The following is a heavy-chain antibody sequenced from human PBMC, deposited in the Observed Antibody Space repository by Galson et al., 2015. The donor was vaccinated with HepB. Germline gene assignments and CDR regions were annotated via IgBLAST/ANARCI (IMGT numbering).Heavy chain of an antibody. J-gene: IGHJ4*02. CDR3: AREKVAVAGKGGYFDY. CDR1: GYTFTGYY. Sequence: SVKVSCKASGYTFTGYYMHWVRQAPGQGLEWMGRINPNSGGTNYAQKFQGRVTMTRDTSISTAYMELSRLRSDDTAVYYCAREKVAVAGKGGYFDYWGQGTLVTVSS. V-gene: IGHV1-2*06. D-gene: IGHD6-19*01. CDR2: INPNSGGT.